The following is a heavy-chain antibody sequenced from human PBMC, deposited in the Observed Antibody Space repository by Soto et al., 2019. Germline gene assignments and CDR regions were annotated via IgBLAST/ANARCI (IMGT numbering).Heavy chain of an antibody. CDR1: GFTFSSYA. CDR2: ISYDGSNK. V-gene: IGHV3-30-3*01. Sequence: QVQLVESGGGVVQPGRSLRLSCAASGFTFSSYAMHWVRQAPGKGLEWVAVISYDGSNKYYADSVKGRFTISRDNSKNKLYVQMNSLRAEDPAVYYCARESEQWLNNRAEYFQHWGQGTLVTVSS. CDR3: ARESEQWLNNRAEYFQH. J-gene: IGHJ1*01. D-gene: IGHD6-19*01.